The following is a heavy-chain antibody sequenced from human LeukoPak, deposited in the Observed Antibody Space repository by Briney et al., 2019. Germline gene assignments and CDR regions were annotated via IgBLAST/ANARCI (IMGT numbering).Heavy chain of an antibody. Sequence: GGSLRLSCSASGFTFSSYSMHWVRQAPGKGLEYVSAVSSDGHSTRYADSVKGRFTISRDNSKNTLYLQMGSLRAEDMAVYYCARYCSGVSCYSGYDYWGQGTLVTVSS. V-gene: IGHV3-64*02. J-gene: IGHJ4*02. CDR3: ARYCSGVSCYSGYDY. D-gene: IGHD2-15*01. CDR2: VSSDGHST. CDR1: GFTFSSYS.